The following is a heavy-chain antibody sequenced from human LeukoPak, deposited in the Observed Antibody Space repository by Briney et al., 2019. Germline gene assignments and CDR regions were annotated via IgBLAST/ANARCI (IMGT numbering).Heavy chain of an antibody. CDR2: INDNGGST. J-gene: IGHJ5*02. CDR3: ARADCSGSTCYLRRSWFDP. Sequence: GGSLRLSCAASGFTFSSYGMNWVRQAPGKGLEWVSVINDNGGSTFYADSVKGRFTISRDDAKNSLYLQMNSLRVEDTAVYYCARADCSGSTCYLRRSWFDPWGQGTLVTVSS. D-gene: IGHD2-2*01. V-gene: IGHV3-23*01. CDR1: GFTFSSYG.